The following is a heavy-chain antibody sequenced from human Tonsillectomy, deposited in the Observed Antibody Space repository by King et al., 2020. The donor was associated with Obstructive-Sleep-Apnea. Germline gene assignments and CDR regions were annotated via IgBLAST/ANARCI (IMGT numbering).Heavy chain of an antibody. CDR1: GSSVRSGSYY. CDR2: VYYTGST. Sequence: VQLQESGPGLVKPSETLSLTCTVSGSSVRSGSYYWSWIRQPPGKGLEWIGYVYYTGSTDYNPSLKSRVAISVDTSKNEFSLKVRSVTAADTAVYFCAREGGSSIWYFDLWGRGTGVTVSS. V-gene: IGHV4-61*01. J-gene: IGHJ2*01. CDR3: AREGGSSIWYFDL. D-gene: IGHD2-15*01.